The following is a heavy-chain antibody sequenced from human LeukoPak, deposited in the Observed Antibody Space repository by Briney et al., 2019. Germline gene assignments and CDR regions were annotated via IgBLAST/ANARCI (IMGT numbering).Heavy chain of an antibody. CDR2: IYYSGST. V-gene: IGHV4-30-4*08. CDR1: GGSISSGDYY. Sequence: SQTLSLTXTVSGGSISSGDYYWSWIRQPPGKGLEWIGYIYYSGSTYYNPSLKSRVTISVDTSKNQFSLKLSSVTAADTAVYYCARASGQPDAFDIWGQGTMVTVSS. CDR3: ARASGQPDAFDI. J-gene: IGHJ3*02. D-gene: IGHD2-2*01.